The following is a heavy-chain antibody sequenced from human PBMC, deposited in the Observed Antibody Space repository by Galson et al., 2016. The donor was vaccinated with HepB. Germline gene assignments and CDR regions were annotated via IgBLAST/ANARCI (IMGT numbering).Heavy chain of an antibody. V-gene: IGHV4-39*07. CDR2: VDYSGHT. D-gene: IGHD3-9*01. CDR1: GGSTSSSGSY. CDR3: VRDVGHFDIEC. J-gene: IGHJ4*02. Sequence: SETLSLTCSASGGSTSSSGSYWGWVRQPPGKGPVWIGSVDYSGHTNYIPSLKSRLTISVDTSKNQFSLKLSSVTAADTALYYCVRDVGHFDIECWGQGTLVAVAS.